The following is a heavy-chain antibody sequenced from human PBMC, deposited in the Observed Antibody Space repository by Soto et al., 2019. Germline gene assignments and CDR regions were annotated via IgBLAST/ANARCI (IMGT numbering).Heavy chain of an antibody. CDR2: IKQDGSEK. CDR3: ATAKVGFDGYDYICGSYRRRWYFDY. Sequence: GGSLRLSCAASGFTFSSYWMSWVRQAPGKGLEWVANIKQDGSEKYYVGSVKGRFTIARDNAKNSLYLQMNSLRAEDTPVYYCATAKVGFDGYDYICGSYRRRWYFDYWGQGTLVTVSS. J-gene: IGHJ4*02. V-gene: IGHV3-7*01. D-gene: IGHD3-16*02. CDR1: GFTFSSYW.